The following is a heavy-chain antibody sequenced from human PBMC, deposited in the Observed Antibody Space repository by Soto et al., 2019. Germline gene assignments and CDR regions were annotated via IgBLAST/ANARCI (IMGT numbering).Heavy chain of an antibody. D-gene: IGHD6-13*01. CDR3: TRDTPGARWYFDY. CDR2: IDPSGGSP. CDR1: GYTFTNYF. J-gene: IGHJ4*02. V-gene: IGHV1-46*03. Sequence: QVQLVQSGAEVKRPGASVKVSCKASGYTFTNYFIHWVRQAPGQGLEWMGIIDPSGGSPTNAQKFQGRVSMTRDTSASTVYMQLSSLRSDDRAVYFCTRDTPGARWYFDYWGQGTLVTVSS.